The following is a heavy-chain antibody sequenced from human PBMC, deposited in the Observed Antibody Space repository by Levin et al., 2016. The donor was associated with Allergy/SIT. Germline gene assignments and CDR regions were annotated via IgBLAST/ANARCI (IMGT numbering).Heavy chain of an antibody. J-gene: IGHJ4*02. CDR3: AKRGELEPPDY. V-gene: IGHV3-23*01. D-gene: IGHD1-14*01. CDR2: ISGSGGST. Sequence: WIRQPPGKGLEWVSAISGSGGSTYYADSVKGRFTISRDNSKNTLYLQMNSLRAEDTAVYYCAKRGELEPPDYWGQGTLVTVSS.